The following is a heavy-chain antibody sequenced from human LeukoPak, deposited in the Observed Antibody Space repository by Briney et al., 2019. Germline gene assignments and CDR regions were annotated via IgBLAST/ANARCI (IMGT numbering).Heavy chain of an antibody. CDR1: GFTFSTYW. CDR3: AAEGNAVAGS. J-gene: IGHJ4*02. CDR2: INSDASST. Sequence: GGSLRLSCAASGFTFSTYWMHWVRQAPGKGLVWVSRINSDASSTSYADSVKGRFTISRDNSKNTLYLQMNSLRAEDTAVYYCAAEGNAVAGSWGQGTLVTVSS. V-gene: IGHV3-74*01. D-gene: IGHD6-19*01.